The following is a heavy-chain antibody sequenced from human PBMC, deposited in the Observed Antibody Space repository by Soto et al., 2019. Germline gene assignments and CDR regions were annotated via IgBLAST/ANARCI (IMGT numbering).Heavy chain of an antibody. CDR1: GGTISSGNYY. J-gene: IGHJ5*02. CDR3: ARDVTRKRFDP. CDR2: IYYTGST. V-gene: IGHV4-31*03. Sequence: SETLSLTCTVSGGTISSGNYYWTWIRQHPGKGLEWIGYIYYTGSTYYNPSLKSRVTISLDTSKNQFSLKLSSVTAADTAVYYCARDVTRKRFDPWGQGTLVTVSS.